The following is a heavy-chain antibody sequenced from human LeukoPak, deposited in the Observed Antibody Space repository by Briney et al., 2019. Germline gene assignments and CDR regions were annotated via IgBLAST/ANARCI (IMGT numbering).Heavy chain of an antibody. CDR1: EFIFSDYD. D-gene: IGHD2/OR15-2a*01. J-gene: IGHJ6*03. CDR3: ARAQGDRYLLSYYYYYMDV. CDR2: IRASGRTN. V-gene: IGHV3-48*03. Sequence: GGSLTLPCAASEFIFSDYDMSWVRNAPGKGLERVAHIRASGRTNYSADAVKSRFTISRDNVDNSLVLQMDGLTVDDTVVYYCARAQGDRYLLSYYYYYMDVWGKGTTVTISS.